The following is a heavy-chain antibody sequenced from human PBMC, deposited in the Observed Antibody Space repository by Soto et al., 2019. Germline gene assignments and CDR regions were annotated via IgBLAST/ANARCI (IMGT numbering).Heavy chain of an antibody. V-gene: IGHV3-33*01. CDR3: ARRDSSGYDGFDI. CDR1: GFTFSNYG. J-gene: IGHJ3*02. CDR2: IWYDGTSK. D-gene: IGHD3-22*01. Sequence: QVQLVESGGGVVQPGRSLRVSCAASGFTFSNYGMHWVRQAPGKGLEWVAVIWYDGTSKYYADSVKGRFTISRDNSKNTLYLQMNSLRAEDTAAYYCARRDSSGYDGFDIWGQGTMVTVSS.